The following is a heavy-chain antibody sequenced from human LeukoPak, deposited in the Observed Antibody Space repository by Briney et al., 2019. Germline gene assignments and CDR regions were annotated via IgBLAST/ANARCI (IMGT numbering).Heavy chain of an antibody. D-gene: IGHD6-19*01. CDR3: AKDLVIYSSGWYI. J-gene: IGHJ4*02. Sequence: GGSLRLSCAASGFTFSNAWMNWVRQAPGKGLEWVSSISSSSSYIYYADSVKGRFTISRDNAKNSLYLQMNSLRAEDTAVYYCAKDLVIYSSGWYIWGQGTLVTVSS. CDR2: ISSSSSYI. CDR1: GFTFSNAW. V-gene: IGHV3-21*04.